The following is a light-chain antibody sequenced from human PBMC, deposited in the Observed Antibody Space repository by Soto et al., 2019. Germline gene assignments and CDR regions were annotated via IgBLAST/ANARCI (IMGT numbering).Light chain of an antibody. J-gene: IGKJ2*01. CDR1: QSVSSNS. CDR2: GPS. Sequence: EIVLTQSRGTLSLSPGERATLSCRASQSVSSNSLAWYQQKPGQAPRLLIYGPSTRATGIPDRFRGSGSGTDFTLTISRLEPEDFAVYYCQQYGSSLYTFGQGTKLEIK. CDR3: QQYGSSLYT. V-gene: IGKV3-20*01.